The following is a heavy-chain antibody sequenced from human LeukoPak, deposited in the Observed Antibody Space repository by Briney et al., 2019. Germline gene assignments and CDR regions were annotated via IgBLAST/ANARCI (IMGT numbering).Heavy chain of an antibody. Sequence: QSGGSLRLSCTTSGFTFGDYAMAWVRQTPERGLECVGSIREKASRGTTEYPASVKGRFTVSRDDSRSIAYLQMNSLKIEDTAVYYCTRWRGTTMLYSWGQGTLVTVSS. J-gene: IGHJ4*02. V-gene: IGHV3-49*04. CDR2: IREKASRGTT. CDR3: TRWRGTTMLYS. CDR1: GFTFGDYA. D-gene: IGHD4/OR15-4a*01.